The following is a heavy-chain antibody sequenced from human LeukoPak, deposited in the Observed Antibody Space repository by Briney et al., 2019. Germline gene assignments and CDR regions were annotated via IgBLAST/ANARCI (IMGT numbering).Heavy chain of an antibody. CDR1: GFTFSNYA. Sequence: GASLRLSRAASGFTFSNYAMSWVRQAPGKGLEWVSAILGSGGSTYYADSVKGRFTVSRDNSKSTLYLQMNSLRAEDTALYYCAKWGDYDVLTGYYVPDYWGQGTLVTVSS. J-gene: IGHJ4*02. CDR3: AKWGDYDVLTGYYVPDY. D-gene: IGHD3-9*01. CDR2: ILGSGGST. V-gene: IGHV3-23*01.